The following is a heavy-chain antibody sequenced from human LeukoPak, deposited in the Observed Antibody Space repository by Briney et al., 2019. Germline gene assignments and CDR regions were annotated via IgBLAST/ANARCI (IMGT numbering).Heavy chain of an antibody. CDR2: ISSSSSYI. CDR3: ARALNDAFDI. CDR1: GFTFSSYS. J-gene: IGHJ3*02. Sequence: PGGSLRLSCAASGFTFSSYSMNWVRQAPGKGLEWVSSISSSSSYIYYADSVKGRFTISRDNAKNSLYLQVNSLRAEDTAVYYCARALNDAFDIWGQGTMVTVSS. V-gene: IGHV3-21*01.